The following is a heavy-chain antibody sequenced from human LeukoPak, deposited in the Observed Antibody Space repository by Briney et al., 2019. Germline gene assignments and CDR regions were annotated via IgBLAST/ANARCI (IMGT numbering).Heavy chain of an antibody. CDR2: ISWNSGSI. J-gene: IGHJ4*02. Sequence: GGSLRLSCVASGFTFDDYAMHWVRQAPGKGLEWVSGISWNSGSIGYADSVKGRFTISRDNAKNSLYLQMNSLRAEDTALYYCAKDPSSGTEGYFDYWGQGTLVTVSS. CDR3: AKDPSSGTEGYFDY. V-gene: IGHV3-9*01. CDR1: GFTFDDYA. D-gene: IGHD6-13*01.